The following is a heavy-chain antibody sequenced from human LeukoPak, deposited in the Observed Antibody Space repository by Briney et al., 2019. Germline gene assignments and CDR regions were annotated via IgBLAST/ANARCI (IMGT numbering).Heavy chain of an antibody. V-gene: IGHV1-69*04. CDR2: VIPVLNVP. Sequence: GASVKVSCKASGDSLNTYAIDWARQAPGQGLEWMGRVIPVLNVPHYAQKFQDRVTITAETSSNTSYLELGSLTSDDTAIYYCARAPHYSASSGYNWFHPWGQGSLVTVSS. CDR1: GDSLNTYA. J-gene: IGHJ5*02. D-gene: IGHD3-22*01. CDR3: ARAPHYSASSGYNWFHP.